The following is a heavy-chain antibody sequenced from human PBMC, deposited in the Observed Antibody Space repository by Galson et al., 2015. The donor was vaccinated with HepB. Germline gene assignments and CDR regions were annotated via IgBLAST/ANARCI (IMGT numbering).Heavy chain of an antibody. Sequence: SVKVSCKASGGTFSSYAISWVRQAPGQGLEWMGRIIPILGIANYAQKFQGRVTITADKSTGTAYMELSSLRSEDTAVYYCRVTPYFTGPDAFDIWGQGTMVTVSS. CDR3: RVTPYFTGPDAFDI. D-gene: IGHD4-23*01. J-gene: IGHJ3*02. V-gene: IGHV1-69*04. CDR1: GGTFSSYA. CDR2: IIPILGIA.